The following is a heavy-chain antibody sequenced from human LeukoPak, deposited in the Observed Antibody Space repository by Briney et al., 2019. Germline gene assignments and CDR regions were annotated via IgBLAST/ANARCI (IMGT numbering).Heavy chain of an antibody. CDR2: IYYSGST. V-gene: IGHV4-59*01. CDR3: ARVVDYGDYSFDY. CDR1: GASISSYY. Sequence: SETLSLTWTVSGASISSYYWGWVRQPPGKGLEWMGYIYYSGSTNYNPSLKSRVTISVDTSKNHFSLQLSSVTAADTAVYYCARVVDYGDYSFDYWGQGTLVTVSS. D-gene: IGHD4-17*01. J-gene: IGHJ4*02.